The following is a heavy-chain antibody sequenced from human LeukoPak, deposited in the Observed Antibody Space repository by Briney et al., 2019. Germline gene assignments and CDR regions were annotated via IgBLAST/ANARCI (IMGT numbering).Heavy chain of an antibody. CDR2: IRSKAYGGTT. Sequence: GGSLRLSCTASGFTFGDYVMSWVRQAPGKGLEWVGSIRSKAYGGTTEFAASVKGRFTISRDDSKSIAYLQMNSLKTEDTAVYYCARALRIDYWGHGTLVTVSS. J-gene: IGHJ4*01. CDR3: ARALRIDY. V-gene: IGHV3-49*04. D-gene: IGHD3-16*01. CDR1: GFTFGDYV.